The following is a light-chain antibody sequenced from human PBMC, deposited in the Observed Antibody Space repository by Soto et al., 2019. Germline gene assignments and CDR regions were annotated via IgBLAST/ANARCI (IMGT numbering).Light chain of an antibody. CDR3: AAWDDSLNGVV. J-gene: IGLJ2*01. V-gene: IGLV1-44*01. CDR1: SSHIGSNT. CDR2: SNN. Sequence: QSVLTQPPSASGTPGPRVTISCSGSSSHIGSNTVNWYQQLPGTAPKLLIYSNNQRPSGVPDRFSGSKSGTSASLAISGLQSEDEADYYCAAWDDSLNGVVFGGGTKLTVL.